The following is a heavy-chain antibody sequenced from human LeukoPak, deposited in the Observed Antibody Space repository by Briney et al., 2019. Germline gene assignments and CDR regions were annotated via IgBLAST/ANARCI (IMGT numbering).Heavy chain of an antibody. V-gene: IGHV3-21*01. CDR3: ATMRGGYAGYFDY. Sequence: PGGSLRLSCAASGFTFSSDSMNWVRQAPGKGLEWVSSISSSSSYIYYADSVKGRFTISRDNAKNSLYLQMNSLRAEDTAVYYCATMRGGYAGYFDYWGQGTLVTVSS. CDR2: ISSSSSYI. D-gene: IGHD3-16*01. J-gene: IGHJ4*02. CDR1: GFTFSSDS.